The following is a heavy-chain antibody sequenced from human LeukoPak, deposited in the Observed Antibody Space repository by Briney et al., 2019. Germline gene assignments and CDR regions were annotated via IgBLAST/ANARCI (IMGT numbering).Heavy chain of an antibody. CDR1: GYTVSSHA. V-gene: IGHV3-23*01. CDR2: IRGSDGSA. Sequence: GGSLRLSCEAAGYTVSSHAMSWVRQAPGKGLECPSTIRGSDGSAYSADFVKGRFTISSDNSKNTLYQQMNNLRADDTDVYYGAIELYGDYPIDCWGQGTLVSVSS. J-gene: IGHJ4*02. D-gene: IGHD4-17*01. CDR3: AIELYGDYPIDC.